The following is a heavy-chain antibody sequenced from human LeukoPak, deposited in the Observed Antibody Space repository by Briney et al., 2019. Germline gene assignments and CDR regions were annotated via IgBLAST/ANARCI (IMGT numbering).Heavy chain of an antibody. D-gene: IGHD6-6*01. CDR2: ISGSGGST. Sequence: GGSLRLSCAASGFTFSSYAMSWVRQAPGKGLEWVSAISGSGGSTYYADSVKGRFTISRDNSKNTLYLQMNSLRAEDTAVYYCAKDFEGFSSSGTDYWGQGTLVTVSS. CDR3: AKDFEGFSSSGTDY. CDR1: GFTFSSYA. V-gene: IGHV3-23*01. J-gene: IGHJ4*02.